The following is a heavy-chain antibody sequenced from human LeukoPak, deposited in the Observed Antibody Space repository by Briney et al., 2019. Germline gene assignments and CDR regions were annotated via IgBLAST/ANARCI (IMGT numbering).Heavy chain of an antibody. CDR2: IIPISGTT. CDR3: ASRFTARQLVPADYYHMDV. V-gene: IGHV1-69*05. Sequence: RASVKVSCKASGVSFRDYTINWVRQAPGQGLEWMGAIIPISGTTNSAQRLQGRVTLTMDDSATTAFMEMSSLRSEDTAVYYCASRFTARQLVPADYYHMDVWGKGTTVFVSS. CDR1: GVSFRDYT. J-gene: IGHJ6*03. D-gene: IGHD6-13*01.